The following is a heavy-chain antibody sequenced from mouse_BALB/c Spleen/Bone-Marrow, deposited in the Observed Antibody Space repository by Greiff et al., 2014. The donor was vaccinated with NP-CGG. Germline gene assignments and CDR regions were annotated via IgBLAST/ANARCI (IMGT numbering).Heavy chain of an antibody. D-gene: IGHD2-3*01. CDR2: IDPANGNT. CDR1: GFNIKDTY. V-gene: IGHV14-3*02. Sequence: VQLQQSGAELVKPGASVKLSCTASGFNIKDTYMHWVKQRPEQGLEWIGRIDPANGNTKYDPKFQGKATITADTSSNTAYLQLSSLTSEDTAVYYCARGGLYDGSDYWRQGTTPPVPS. CDR3: ARGGLYDGSDY. J-gene: IGHJ2*01.